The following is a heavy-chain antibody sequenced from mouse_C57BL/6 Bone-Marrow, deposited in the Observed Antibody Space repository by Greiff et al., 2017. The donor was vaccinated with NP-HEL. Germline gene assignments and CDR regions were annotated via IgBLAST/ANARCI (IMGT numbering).Heavy chain of an antibody. V-gene: IGHV5-12*01. J-gene: IGHJ3*01. D-gene: IGHD3-1*01. Sequence: EVQGVESGGGLVQPGGSLKLSCAASGFTFSDYYMYWVRQTPEKGLGWVAYISNGGGSTYYPDTVKGRFTISRDNDKNTLYLQKIGLEAEDTDKYYGARHKLAWFAYGGQGTLVTVSA. CDR2: ISNGGGST. CDR3: ARHKLAWFAY. CDR1: GFTFSDYY.